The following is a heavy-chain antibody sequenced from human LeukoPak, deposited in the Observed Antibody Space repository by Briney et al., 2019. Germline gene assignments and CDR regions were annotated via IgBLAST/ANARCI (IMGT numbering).Heavy chain of an antibody. CDR2: IRSKANSYAT. J-gene: IGHJ4*02. Sequence: GGSLKLPCAASGFTFSGSAMHWVRQASGKGLEWVGRIRSKANSYATAYAASVKGRFTISRDDSKNTAYLQMNSLKTEDTAVYYCARFNYDYDRSGWAIDFWGQGTLVTVSS. D-gene: IGHD3-22*01. CDR1: GFTFSGSA. CDR3: ARFNYDYDRSGWAIDF. V-gene: IGHV3-73*01.